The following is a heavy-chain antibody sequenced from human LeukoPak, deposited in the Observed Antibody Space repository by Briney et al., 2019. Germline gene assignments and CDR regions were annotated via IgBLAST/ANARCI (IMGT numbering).Heavy chain of an antibody. D-gene: IGHD2-2*02. CDR1: FPVTNGFH. CDR2: VHHSGTT. V-gene: IGHV4-38-2*02. J-gene: IGHJ4*02. Sequence: SETLSLTCSVSFPVTNGFHWAWIRQPPGKGLEFMGYVHHSGTTYYNPSLNSRAIISVGASKYQFSLRLTSVTAADTAVYFCAKGIPFDFWGQGRLVTVSS. CDR3: AKGIPFDF.